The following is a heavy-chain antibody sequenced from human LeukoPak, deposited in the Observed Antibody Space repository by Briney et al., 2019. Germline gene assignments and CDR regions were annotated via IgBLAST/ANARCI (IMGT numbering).Heavy chain of an antibody. J-gene: IGHJ4*02. CDR1: GFTFSSYW. CDR3: ARARGYSYGYSDY. V-gene: IGHV3-7*01. CDR2: IKQDGSEK. Sequence: PGGSLRLSCAASGFTFSSYWMAWVRQAPGKGLEWVANIKQDGSEKYYVESVKGRLTISRDNAKNSLYLQMNSLRAEDTAVYYCARARGYSYGYSDYWGQGTLVTVSS. D-gene: IGHD5-18*01.